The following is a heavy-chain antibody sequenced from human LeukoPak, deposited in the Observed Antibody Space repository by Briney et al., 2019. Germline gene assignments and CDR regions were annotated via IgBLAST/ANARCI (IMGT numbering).Heavy chain of an antibody. D-gene: IGHD3-10*01. CDR2: IKQDESEK. V-gene: IGHV3-7*01. J-gene: IGHJ4*02. Sequence: GGSLRLSCAASGFTFSTYWMSWVRQAPGKGLEWVANIKQDESEKYYVDSVKGRFTISRDNAKNSLYLHMNSLRAEDTAVYYCARDRTMVRGVIDYFDYWGQGTLVTVSS. CDR3: ARDRTMVRGVIDYFDY. CDR1: GFTFSTYW.